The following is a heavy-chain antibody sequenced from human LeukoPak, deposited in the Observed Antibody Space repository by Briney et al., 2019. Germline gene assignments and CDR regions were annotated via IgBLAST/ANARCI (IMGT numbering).Heavy chain of an antibody. J-gene: IGHJ5*02. CDR3: ARAVGYSYPNWFDP. CDR2: IYYSGST. D-gene: IGHD5-18*01. Sequence: SETLSLTCTVSGGSISSYYWSWIRQPPGKGLEWIGYIYYSGSTNYNPSLKSRVTISVDTSKNQFSLKLSSVTAADTAVYYCARAVGYSYPNWFDPWGQGTLVTVSS. V-gene: IGHV4-59*08. CDR1: GGSISSYY.